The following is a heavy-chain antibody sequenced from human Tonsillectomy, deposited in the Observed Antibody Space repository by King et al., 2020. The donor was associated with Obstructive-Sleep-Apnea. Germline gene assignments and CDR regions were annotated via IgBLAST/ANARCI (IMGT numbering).Heavy chain of an antibody. D-gene: IGHD3-16*01. J-gene: IGHJ4*02. CDR3: ARVMDDYVWGSYYY. V-gene: IGHV3-49*03. Sequence: EVQLVESGGGLVQPGRALRLSCTASGFTFGDFGLSWFRQAPGKGLEWVGFIRSTPYGGTTEYAASVKGRFTISRDDSKSIAYLQMNSLKTEDTAVYYCARVMDDYVWGSYYYWGQGTLVTVSS. CDR2: IRSTPYGGTT. CDR1: GFTFGDFG.